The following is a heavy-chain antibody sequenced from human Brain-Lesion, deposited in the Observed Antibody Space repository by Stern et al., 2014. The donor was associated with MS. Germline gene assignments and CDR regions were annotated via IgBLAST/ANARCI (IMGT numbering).Heavy chain of an antibody. D-gene: IGHD6-19*01. J-gene: IGHJ1*01. Sequence: EDQLVESGGGLVQPGGSLRLSCAASGFSFSTYAMSWVRQTPGKGLQWVSGISGRGGATNYADSVKGRFTMPRDTSKNPLSLQLDSLRADDTAVYYCAKWPHHIAVAGTRYFQHWGQGTLVTVSS. CDR2: ISGRGGAT. CDR1: GFSFSTYA. CDR3: AKWPHHIAVAGTRYFQH. V-gene: IGHV3-23*04.